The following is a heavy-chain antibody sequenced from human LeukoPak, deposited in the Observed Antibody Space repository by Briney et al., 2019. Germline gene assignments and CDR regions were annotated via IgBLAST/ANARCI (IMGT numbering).Heavy chain of an antibody. Sequence: SETLSLTCTVSGGSISSSSYYWGWIRQPPGKGLEWIGSIYYSGSTYYNPSLKSRVTISVDTSKNQFSLKLSSVTAADTAVYYCARESSNPSRSSWYNLSDSPYYFDYWGQGTLVTVSS. CDR3: ARESSNPSRSSWYNLSDSPYYFDY. CDR1: GGSISSSSYY. D-gene: IGHD6-13*01. V-gene: IGHV4-39*07. CDR2: IYYSGST. J-gene: IGHJ4*02.